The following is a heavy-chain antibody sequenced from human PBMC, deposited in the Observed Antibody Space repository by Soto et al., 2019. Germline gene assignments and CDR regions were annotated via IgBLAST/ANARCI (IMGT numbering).Heavy chain of an antibody. CDR2: IYHSGST. D-gene: IGHD3-10*01. CDR1: GVSVSNNTW. Sequence: SETLSLTCAVSGVSVSNNTWWSWVRQPPGKGLEWIGEIYHSGSTNYNPSLNSRVTISVDTSKNQFSLKLSSVAAADTAVYYCAGGSRITMVRGVYYYYYYMDVWGKGTTVTVSS. V-gene: IGHV4-4*02. CDR3: AGGSRITMVRGVYYYYYYMDV. J-gene: IGHJ6*03.